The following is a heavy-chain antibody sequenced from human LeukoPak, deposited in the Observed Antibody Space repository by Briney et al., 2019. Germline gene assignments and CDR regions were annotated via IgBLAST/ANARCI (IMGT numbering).Heavy chain of an antibody. J-gene: IGHJ6*04. Sequence: GEALKISCKGSGYSFTSYWIGWGRPMPGKGRGWMGIIYPGESDTRYSTSFQGQVTISADKSISTAYLQWSSLKASDTAMYYCARHAGDYYYYGMDVWGKGTTVTVSS. CDR1: GYSFTSYW. CDR2: IYPGESDT. V-gene: IGHV5-51*01. CDR3: ARHAGDYYYYGMDV.